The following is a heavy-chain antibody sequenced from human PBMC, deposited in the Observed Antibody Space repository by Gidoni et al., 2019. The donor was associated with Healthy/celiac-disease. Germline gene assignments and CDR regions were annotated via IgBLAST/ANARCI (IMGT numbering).Heavy chain of an antibody. D-gene: IGHD5-12*01. J-gene: IGHJ4*02. V-gene: IGHV3-30*18. CDR1: GFPFISYG. Sequence: QVQLVDSGGRVVQPGRSRSLACSATGFPFISYGMHWVRQAPGKGLEWVAVISYDGSNKYYADSVKGRFTISRDNSKNTLYLQMNSLRAEDTAVYYCAKAPLVATIEDYFDYWGQGTLVTVSS. CDR2: ISYDGSNK. CDR3: AKAPLVATIEDYFDY.